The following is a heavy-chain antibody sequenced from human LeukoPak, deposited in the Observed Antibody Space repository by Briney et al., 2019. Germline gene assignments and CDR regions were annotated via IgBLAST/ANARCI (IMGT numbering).Heavy chain of an antibody. V-gene: IGHV4-39*07. CDR3: ARAFSMVRGVMNFDY. CDR2: IYCSGST. CDR1: GGSISSSSYC. J-gene: IGHJ4*02. Sequence: SETLSLTCTVSGGSISSSSYCWGWIRQPPGKGLEWIGSIYCSGSTYYNPSLKSRVTISVDTSKNQFSLKLSSVTAADTAVYYCARAFSMVRGVMNFDYWGQGTLVTVSS. D-gene: IGHD3-10*01.